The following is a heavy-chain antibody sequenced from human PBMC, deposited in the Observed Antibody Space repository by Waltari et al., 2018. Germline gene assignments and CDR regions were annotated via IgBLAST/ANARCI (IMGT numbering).Heavy chain of an antibody. Sequence: QVQLVQSGGEMKEPGASVKVSCKASGYTFTSRGINWVRQAPGQGLEWMGWINTQNGSTKDAQNLQGRVTMTADTSTTTAYMELRSLKSDDTAIYYCARTCISAACYMIYWGQGTLVTVSA. V-gene: IGHV1-18*01. CDR2: INTQNGST. CDR3: ARTCISAACYMIY. D-gene: IGHD2-2*02. J-gene: IGHJ4*02. CDR1: GYTFTSRG.